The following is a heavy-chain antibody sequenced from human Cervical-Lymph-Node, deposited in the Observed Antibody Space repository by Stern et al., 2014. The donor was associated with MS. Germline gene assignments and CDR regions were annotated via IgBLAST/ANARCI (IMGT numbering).Heavy chain of an antibody. CDR2: ITHVGDYI. V-gene: IGHV3-21*06. Sequence: EVQLVQSGGGLVKPGGSLRLSCAASGFTFSNYNMHWVRQAPGKGLEWVSSITHVGDYIYYADSVKGRLSISSDNAKNSLDLQMESLRVEDTSVYYCARNLNAFDIWGQGTLVTVSS. CDR3: ARNLNAFDI. J-gene: IGHJ3*02. CDR1: GFTFSNYN.